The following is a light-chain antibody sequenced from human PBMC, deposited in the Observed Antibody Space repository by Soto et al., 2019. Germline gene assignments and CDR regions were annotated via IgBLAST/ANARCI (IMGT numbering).Light chain of an antibody. CDR1: QGIRNY. CDR2: AAS. J-gene: IGKJ3*01. CDR3: QKYSSVPV. V-gene: IGKV1-27*01. Sequence: DIQMTQSPTSLSASVGDRVTITCRASQGIRNYVAWYQQIPGKAHKLLIYAASTLQSGVPSRFRGSGSGTDFTLTFNGLQPEDVATYSCQKYSSVPVFGPGTKVEIK.